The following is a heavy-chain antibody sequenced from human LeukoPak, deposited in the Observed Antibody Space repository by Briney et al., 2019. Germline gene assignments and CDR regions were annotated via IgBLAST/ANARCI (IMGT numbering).Heavy chain of an antibody. CDR3: ASHSGGNSEVFDY. Sequence: PSETLSLTCTVSGGSISSYYWSWIRQPPGKGLEWIGYIYYSGSTYYNPSLKSRVTISVDTSKNQFSLKLRSVTAADTAVYYCASHSGGNSEVFDYWGQGTLVTVSS. V-gene: IGHV4-59*08. J-gene: IGHJ4*02. CDR1: GGSISSYY. D-gene: IGHD4-23*01. CDR2: IYYSGST.